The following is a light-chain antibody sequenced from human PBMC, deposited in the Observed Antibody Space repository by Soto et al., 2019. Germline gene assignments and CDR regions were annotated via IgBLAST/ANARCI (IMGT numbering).Light chain of an antibody. J-gene: IGKJ1*01. CDR2: DAS. CDR1: QTISSW. CDR3: QQYDKYST. V-gene: IGKV1-5*01. Sequence: DIQMTQSPSTLSGSVVDRVTITCRASQTISSWLAWYQQKPGKAPNLLVYDASTLQGGVPSRFSGSGSGTEFTLTVTSLQPEDFATYFCQQYDKYSTFGHGTKVDIK.